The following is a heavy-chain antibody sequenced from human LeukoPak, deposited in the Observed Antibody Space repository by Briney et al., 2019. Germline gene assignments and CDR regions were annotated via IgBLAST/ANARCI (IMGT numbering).Heavy chain of an antibody. D-gene: IGHD3-22*01. CDR1: GGSISSYL. CDR2: IYYSGST. CDR3: ATAYDTGGYYRY. Sequence: SETLSLTCTVSGGSISSYLWSWLRQPPGKGLEWIAYIYYSGSTNYNPSLKSRVAISVDTSKNQFSLKLSSVTAADTAVYYCATAYDTGGYYRYWGQGTLVTVSS. J-gene: IGHJ4*02. V-gene: IGHV4-59*01.